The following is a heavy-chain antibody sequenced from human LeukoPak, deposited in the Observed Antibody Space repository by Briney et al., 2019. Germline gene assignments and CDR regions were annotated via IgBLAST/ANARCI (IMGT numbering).Heavy chain of an antibody. CDR1: GYTFTSYG. CDR2: INAGNGNT. V-gene: IGHV1-18*01. Sequence: ASVKVSCKASGYTFTSYGISWVRQAPGQGLEWMGWINAGNGNTKHSQKFQDRVTITRDTSASTAYMELSSLRSEDTAVYYCARGGGYSGYDATDYWGQGTLVTVSS. D-gene: IGHD5-12*01. J-gene: IGHJ4*02. CDR3: ARGGGYSGYDATDY.